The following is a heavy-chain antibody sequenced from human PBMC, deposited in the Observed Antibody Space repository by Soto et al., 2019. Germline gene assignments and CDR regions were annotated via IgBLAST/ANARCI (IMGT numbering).Heavy chain of an antibody. Sequence: GGSLRLSCAASGFTFSSYGMHWVRQAPGKGLEWVAVISYDGSNKYYADSVKGRFTISRDNSKNTLYLQMNSLRAEDTAVYYCAKDLLRWQAVFDYWGQGTLVTVSS. V-gene: IGHV3-30*18. CDR2: ISYDGSNK. J-gene: IGHJ4*02. CDR1: GFTFSSYG. D-gene: IGHD4-17*01. CDR3: AKDLLRWQAVFDY.